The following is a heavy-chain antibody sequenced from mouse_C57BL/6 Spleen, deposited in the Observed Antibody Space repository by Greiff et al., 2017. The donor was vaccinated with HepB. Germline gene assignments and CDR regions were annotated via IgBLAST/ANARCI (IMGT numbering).Heavy chain of an antibody. V-gene: IGHV1-55*01. CDR2: IYPGSGST. CDR3: ARGGGYYGLYAMDY. D-gene: IGHD1-1*02. J-gene: IGHJ4*01. CDR1: GYTFTSYW. Sequence: VQLQQPGAELVKPGASVKMSCKASGYTFTSYWITWVKQRPGQGLEWIGDIYPGSGSTNYNEKFKSKATLTVDTSSSTAYMQLSSLPSEDSAVYYCARGGGYYGLYAMDYWGQGTSVTVSS.